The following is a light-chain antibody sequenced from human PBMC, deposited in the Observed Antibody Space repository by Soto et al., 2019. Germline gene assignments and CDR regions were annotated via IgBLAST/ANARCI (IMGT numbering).Light chain of an antibody. V-gene: IGLV2-8*01. CDR2: EII. Sequence: QSALTQPPSASGSPGQSVTISCTGTSSDVGGYNYVSWYQQHPGKAPKLMIYEIIKRPSGVPDRFSGSKSANTASLTVSGLPAEDAAYYYCSSYAGSNNLVFGGGTKLTVL. J-gene: IGLJ3*02. CDR3: SSYAGSNNLV. CDR1: SSDVGGYNY.